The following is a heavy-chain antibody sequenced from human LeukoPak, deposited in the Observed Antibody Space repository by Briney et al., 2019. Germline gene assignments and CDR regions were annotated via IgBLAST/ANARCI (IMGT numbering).Heavy chain of an antibody. CDR2: IIPIFGTA. D-gene: IGHD5-12*01. V-gene: IGHV1-69*06. J-gene: IGHJ4*02. Sequence: ASVKVSCKASGGTFSSYAISWVRQAPGQGLEWMGGIIPIFGTANYAQKFQGRVTITADKSTSTAYMELSSLRSEDTAVYYCARLRFGYSGYEFDYWGQGTLVTVSS. CDR3: ARLRFGYSGYEFDY. CDR1: GGTFSSYA.